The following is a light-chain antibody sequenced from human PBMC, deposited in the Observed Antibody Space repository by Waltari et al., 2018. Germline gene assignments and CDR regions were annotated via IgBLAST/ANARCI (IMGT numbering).Light chain of an antibody. Sequence: QSALTQPPSASGSPGQSVTISCTGTSSDVGGYNYVSWYQQHPGKVPKLMIYEVSTRPAGVPDRFSGSKSGNTASLTVAGLQAEDEADYYCSSYAGSTLFGGGTKLTVL. CDR2: EVS. CDR1: SSDVGGYNY. CDR3: SSYAGSTL. J-gene: IGLJ2*01. V-gene: IGLV2-8*01.